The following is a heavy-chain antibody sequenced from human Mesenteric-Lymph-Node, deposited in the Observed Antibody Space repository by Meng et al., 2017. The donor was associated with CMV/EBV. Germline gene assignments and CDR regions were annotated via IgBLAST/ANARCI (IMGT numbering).Heavy chain of an antibody. J-gene: IGHJ5*02. CDR1: GGSVRSDDYF. CDR2: IHHSVSN. Sequence: TVSGGSVRSDDYFWSWLRQPPGKGLEWIGYIHHSVSNNHNPSLKSRVTISVDPSKNQFSLKLASVTAADTAVYYCARYTSSWYNRFDPWGQGTLVTVSS. CDR3: ARYTSSWYNRFDP. D-gene: IGHD6-13*01. V-gene: IGHV4-61*08.